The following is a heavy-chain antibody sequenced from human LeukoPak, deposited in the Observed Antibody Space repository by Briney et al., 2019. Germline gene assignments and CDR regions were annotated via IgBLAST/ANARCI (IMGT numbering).Heavy chain of an antibody. V-gene: IGHV3-30*02. CDR1: GFTFSSYG. D-gene: IGHD4-17*01. J-gene: IGHJ4*02. CDR2: IRYDGSNK. Sequence: GGSLRLSCAASGFTFSSYGMHWVRQAPGKGLEWVAFIRYDGSNKYYADSVKGRFTISRDNSKNTLYLQMNSLRAEDTAVYYCAKNRGPMTTVTRASDYWGQGTLVTVSS. CDR3: AKNRGPMTTVTRASDY.